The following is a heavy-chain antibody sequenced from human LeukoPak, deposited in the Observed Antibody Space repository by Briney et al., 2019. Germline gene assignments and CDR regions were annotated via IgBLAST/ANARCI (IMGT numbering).Heavy chain of an antibody. CDR3: ARGAAGFKKVFDY. Sequence: SETLSLTCAVYGGSFSGYYWSWIRQPPGKGLEWIGEINHSGSTNYNPSLKSRVTISVDTSKNQFSLKLSSVTAADTAVYYCARGAAGFKKVFDYWGQGTLVTVSS. D-gene: IGHD6-13*01. V-gene: IGHV4-34*01. CDR2: INHSGST. CDR1: GGSFSGYY. J-gene: IGHJ4*02.